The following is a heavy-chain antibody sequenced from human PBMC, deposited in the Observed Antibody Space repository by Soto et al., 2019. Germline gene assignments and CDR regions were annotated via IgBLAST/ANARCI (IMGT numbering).Heavy chain of an antibody. Sequence: QVNLVQSGGEVKKPGASVKVSCKASGYPFTSSGFSWVRQAPGQGLEWMGWISAYNGNTLYAQKFKGRVTMTTDTSTSTAYMELGSLRSDDTAVYYCATDPYCGSAPGCSALDAWGQGTTVTVSS. J-gene: IGHJ6*02. CDR1: GYPFTSSG. D-gene: IGHD2-21*01. CDR3: ATDPYCGSAPGCSALDA. CDR2: ISAYNGNT. V-gene: IGHV1-18*04.